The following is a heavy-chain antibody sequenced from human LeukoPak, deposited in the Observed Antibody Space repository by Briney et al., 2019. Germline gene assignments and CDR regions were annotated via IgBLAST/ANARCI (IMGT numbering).Heavy chain of an antibody. CDR2: ISSSSSYI. D-gene: IGHD6-19*01. V-gene: IGHV3-21*01. Sequence: WGSLRLSCAASGFTFSSYSMNWVRQAPGKGLEWVSSISSSSSYIYYADSVKGRFTISRDNAKNSLYLQTNSLRAEDTAVYYCARREAQTWLVRDYWGQGTLVTVSS. J-gene: IGHJ4*02. CDR3: ARREAQTWLVRDY. CDR1: GFTFSSYS.